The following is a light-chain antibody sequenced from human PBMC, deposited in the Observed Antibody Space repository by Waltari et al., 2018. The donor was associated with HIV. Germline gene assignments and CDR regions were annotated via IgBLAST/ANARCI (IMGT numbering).Light chain of an antibody. V-gene: IGLV3-21*01. J-gene: IGLJ1*01. CDR3: QMWESGSDHPGV. Sequence: SSVVTQPPSVSVAPAKTATLTCGGSNLGSTGVHWYQQKPGKAPVLVIYYDGERPPGIPERFSGSKSGNTATLTISRVEVGDEADYYCQMWESGSDHPGVFGAGTKVTVL. CDR2: YDG. CDR1: NLGSTG.